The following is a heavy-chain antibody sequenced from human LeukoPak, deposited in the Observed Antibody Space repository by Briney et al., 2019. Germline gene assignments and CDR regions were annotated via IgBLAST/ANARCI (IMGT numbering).Heavy chain of an antibody. CDR2: INHSGST. D-gene: IGHD3-10*01. CDR1: GGSFSGYY. CDR3: ARALWFGESIAP. Sequence: SETLSLTCAVYGGSFSGYYWSWIRQPPGKGLEWIGEINHSGSTNYNPSLKSRVTISVDTPKNQFSLKLSSVTAADTAVYYCARALWFGESIAPWGQGTLVTVSS. J-gene: IGHJ5*02. V-gene: IGHV4-34*01.